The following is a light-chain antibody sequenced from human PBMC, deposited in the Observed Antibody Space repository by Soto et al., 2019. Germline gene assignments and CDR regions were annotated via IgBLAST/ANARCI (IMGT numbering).Light chain of an antibody. CDR3: MQARQSPIT. CDR1: QSLLHSDGYNY. Sequence: DIVMTQSPLSLPVTPGEPASISCRSSQSLLHSDGYNYLEWYLQKTGQSPQLLIYVASNWASGVPDRFSGSGSGTDFTLKISRVEAEDVGVYYCMQARQSPITFGQGTRLEIK. CDR2: VAS. V-gene: IGKV2-28*01. J-gene: IGKJ5*01.